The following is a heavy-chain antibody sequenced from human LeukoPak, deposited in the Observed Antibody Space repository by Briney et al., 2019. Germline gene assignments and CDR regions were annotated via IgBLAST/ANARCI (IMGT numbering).Heavy chain of an antibody. J-gene: IGHJ4*02. CDR3: ARTPTYYDSSGYYPVWYFDY. Sequence: GGSLRLSCAASGFTFSSYAMHWVRQAPGKGLEWVAVISYDGSNKYYADSVKGRFTISRDNSKNTLYLQMNSLRAEDTAVYYCARTPTYYDSSGYYPVWYFDYWGQGTLVTVSS. CDR1: GFTFSSYA. CDR2: ISYDGSNK. D-gene: IGHD3-22*01. V-gene: IGHV3-30*04.